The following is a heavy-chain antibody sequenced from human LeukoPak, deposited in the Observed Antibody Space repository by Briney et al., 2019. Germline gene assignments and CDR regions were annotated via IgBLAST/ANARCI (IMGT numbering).Heavy chain of an antibody. D-gene: IGHD3-3*01. CDR1: GGSISSGDYY. J-gene: IGHJ4*02. V-gene: IGHV4-30-4*01. CDR3: ARLYYDFWSGFSYRFDY. CDR2: IYYSGST. Sequence: PSETLSLTCTVSGGSISSGDYYWSWIRQPPGKGLEWIGYIYYSGSTYYNPSLKSRVTISVDTSKNQFSLKLSSVTAADTAVYYCARLYYDFWSGFSYRFDYWGQGTLVTVSS.